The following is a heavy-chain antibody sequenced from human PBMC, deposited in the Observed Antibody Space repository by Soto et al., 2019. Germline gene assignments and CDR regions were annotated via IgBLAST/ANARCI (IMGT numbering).Heavy chain of an antibody. J-gene: IGHJ4*02. CDR2: ISGSGDST. Sequence: EVQLLESGGGLIQPGGSLRLSCAASGFTFSSYAMSWVHQAPGKGLEWVSAISGSGDSTYYADSVKGRFTISRDNSKNTLYLQMNSLRAEDTAVYYCAKDSMLLAVAGTLDYWGQGILVTVSS. CDR3: AKDSMLLAVAGTLDY. V-gene: IGHV3-23*01. CDR1: GFTFSSYA. D-gene: IGHD6-19*01.